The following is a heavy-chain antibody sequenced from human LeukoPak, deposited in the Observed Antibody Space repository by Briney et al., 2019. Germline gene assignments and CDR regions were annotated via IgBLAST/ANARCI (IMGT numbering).Heavy chain of an antibody. Sequence: GGSLRLSCAASGFTFSSYWMHWVRQAPGKGLVWVSRINNDESHTTYADSVKGRFTISRDNAKNTLYVQMNSLRVEDTAVYYCARDQSSSWYVAWFDPWGQGTLVTVSS. CDR2: INNDESHT. CDR3: ARDQSSSWYVAWFDP. V-gene: IGHV3-74*01. CDR1: GFTFSSYW. D-gene: IGHD6-13*01. J-gene: IGHJ5*02.